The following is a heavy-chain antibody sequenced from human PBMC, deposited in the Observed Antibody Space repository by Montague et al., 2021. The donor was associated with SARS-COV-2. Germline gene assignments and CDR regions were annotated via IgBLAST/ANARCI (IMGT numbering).Heavy chain of an antibody. CDR1: GFTFNSHV. D-gene: IGHD1-26*01. J-gene: IGHJ3*01. CDR3: ARLNRIVGAPDYTDAFDV. Sequence: SLRLSCAASGFTFNSHVMTWVRQAPGKGLEWVSYIYIGGTTKYYADSVKGRFTISRDKAKKTLYLQMNSLRADDTAVYYCARLNRIVGAPDYTDAFDVWGQGTMVTVSS. V-gene: IGHV3-23*03. CDR2: IYIGGTTK.